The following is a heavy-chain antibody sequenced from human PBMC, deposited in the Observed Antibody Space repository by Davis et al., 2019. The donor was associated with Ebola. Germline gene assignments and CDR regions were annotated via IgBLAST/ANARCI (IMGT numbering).Heavy chain of an antibody. CDR1: GFTFSGSA. CDR2: IRSKANSYAT. Sequence: PGGSLRLSCAASGFTFSGSAMHWVRQASGKGLEWVGRIRSKANSYATAYAASVKGRFTTSRDDSKNTAYLQMNSLKTEDTAVYYCTRFGYSSSWYSPDYWGQGTLVTVSS. CDR3: TRFGYSSSWYSPDY. D-gene: IGHD6-13*01. V-gene: IGHV3-73*01. J-gene: IGHJ4*02.